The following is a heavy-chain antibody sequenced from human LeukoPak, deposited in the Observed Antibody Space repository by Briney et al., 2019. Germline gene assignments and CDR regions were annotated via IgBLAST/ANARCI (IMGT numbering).Heavy chain of an antibody. CDR2: IYYSGST. CDR3: ARRDYYDSSGSDAFDI. V-gene: IGHV4-59*08. J-gene: IGHJ3*02. Sequence: SETLSLTCSVSGGSISSYYWSWIRQPPGKGLEWIGYIYYSGSTNYNPSLKSRVTISVDASKNQFSLKLSSVTAADTAVYYCARRDYYDSSGSDAFDIWGQGTVVTVSS. CDR1: GGSISSYY. D-gene: IGHD3-22*01.